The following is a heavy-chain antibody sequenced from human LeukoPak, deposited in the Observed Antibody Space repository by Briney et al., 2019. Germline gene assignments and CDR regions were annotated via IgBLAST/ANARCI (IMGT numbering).Heavy chain of an antibody. J-gene: IGHJ5*02. Sequence: GTSVKVSCKASGFTFTSSARQWVRQARGQRLEWIGWYGGGSGNTKYAQKFQERVTITRDMSTSTAYMGLSSLRSEDTAVYYCAARRGIAVNWFDPWGQGTLVTVSS. D-gene: IGHD6-19*01. CDR2: YGGGSGNT. V-gene: IGHV1-58*02. CDR3: AARRGIAVNWFDP. CDR1: GFTFTSSA.